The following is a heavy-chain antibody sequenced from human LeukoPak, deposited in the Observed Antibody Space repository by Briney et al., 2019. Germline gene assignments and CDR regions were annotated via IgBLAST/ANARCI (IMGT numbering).Heavy chain of an antibody. J-gene: IGHJ4*02. D-gene: IGHD3-22*01. CDR1: GFTFSSYW. CDR3: ARDGRSGYYEYYFDY. Sequence: GSLRLSCAASGFTFSSYWMSWVRQAPGKGLEWVANIKQDGSEKYYVDSVKGRFTISRDNAKNSLYLQMNSLRAEDTAVYYCARDGRSGYYEYYFDYWGQGTLVTVSS. V-gene: IGHV3-7*03. CDR2: IKQDGSEK.